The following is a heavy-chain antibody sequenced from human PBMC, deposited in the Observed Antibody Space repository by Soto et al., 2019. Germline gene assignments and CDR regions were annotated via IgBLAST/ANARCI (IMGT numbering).Heavy chain of an antibody. CDR2: IWYDGSNK. CDR1: GFTFSSYG. Sequence: PGGSLRLSCAASGFTFSSYGMHWVRQAPGKGLEWVAVIWYDGSNKYYAGSVKGRFTISRHNSKTTLYLQMDGLRAEDTAVYYCARDPKPYSGYQPNLLDYWGHGTLVTVSS. CDR3: ARDPKPYSGYQPNLLDY. D-gene: IGHD5-12*01. V-gene: IGHV3-33*01. J-gene: IGHJ4*01.